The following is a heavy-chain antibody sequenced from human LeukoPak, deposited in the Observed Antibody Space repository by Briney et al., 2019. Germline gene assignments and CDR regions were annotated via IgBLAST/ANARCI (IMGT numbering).Heavy chain of an antibody. J-gene: IGHJ6*02. V-gene: IGHV3-9*01. CDR3: ARGYYYYYGMDV. CDR1: GFTFDDYA. CDR2: ISWNSGSI. Sequence: GGSLRLSCAASGFTFDDYAMHWVRQAPGKGLEWVSGISWNSGSIGYAASVKGRFTISRDSAKNSLYLQMNSLRAEDTAVYYCARGYYYYYGMDVWGQGTTVTVSS.